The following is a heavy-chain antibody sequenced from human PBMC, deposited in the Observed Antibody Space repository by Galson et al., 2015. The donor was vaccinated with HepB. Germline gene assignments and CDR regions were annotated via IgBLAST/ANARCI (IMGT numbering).Heavy chain of an antibody. CDR2: ISAYNGNT. CDR1: GYTFTSYG. Sequence: SVKVSCKASGYTFTSYGISWVRQAPGQGLEWMGWISAYNGNTNYAQKLQGRVTMTTDTSTSTAYMELRSLRSDDTAVYYCARGGDAGGSYYKRFYYYYGMDVWGQGTTVTVSS. V-gene: IGHV1-18*01. CDR3: ARGGDAGGSYYKRFYYYYGMDV. D-gene: IGHD1-26*01. J-gene: IGHJ6*02.